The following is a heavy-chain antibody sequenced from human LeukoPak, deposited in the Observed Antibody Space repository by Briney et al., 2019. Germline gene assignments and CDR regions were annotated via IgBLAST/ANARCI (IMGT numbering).Heavy chain of an antibody. J-gene: IGHJ4*02. CDR2: ISYDGSTK. CDR3: AREMGL. V-gene: IGHV3-30*04. CDR1: GFTFSNYA. Sequence: GGSLRLSCAASGFTFSNYAMHWVRQAPGKGLEWVAVISYDGSTKYYADSVKGRFTISRDISKNTLYLQMNSLRAEDTAVYYCAREMGLWGQGTLVTVSS. D-gene: IGHD5-24*01.